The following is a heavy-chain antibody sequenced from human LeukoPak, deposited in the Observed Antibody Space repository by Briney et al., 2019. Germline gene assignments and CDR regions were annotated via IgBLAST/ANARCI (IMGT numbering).Heavy chain of an antibody. CDR2: IKSKTDGGTT. Sequence: GGSLRLSCAASGFTFSNAWMSWVRQAPGKGLEWVGCIKSKTDGGTTDYAAPVKGRFTISRDDSKNTLYLQMNSLKTEDTAVYYCTTDPIHLWGQGTLVTVSS. J-gene: IGHJ5*02. CDR3: TTDPIHL. CDR1: GFTFSNAW. V-gene: IGHV3-15*01.